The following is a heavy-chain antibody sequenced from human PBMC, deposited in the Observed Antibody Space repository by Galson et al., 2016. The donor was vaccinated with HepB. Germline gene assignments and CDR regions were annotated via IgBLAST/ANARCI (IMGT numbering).Heavy chain of an antibody. CDR3: ATAGSYTTSSPYYYYYFGMDV. CDR1: GNSLAELF. V-gene: IGHV1-24*01. CDR2: FDPEDGET. J-gene: IGHJ6*04. D-gene: IGHD3-10*01. Sequence: SVKVSCKVSGNSLAELFIHWVRLAPGKGLEWMGGFDPEDGETTYAQKFQGRVSMTEATSTDTGYMELRSLRYDDTSVYSRATAGSYTTSSPYYYYYFGMDVWGKGTTVTVSS.